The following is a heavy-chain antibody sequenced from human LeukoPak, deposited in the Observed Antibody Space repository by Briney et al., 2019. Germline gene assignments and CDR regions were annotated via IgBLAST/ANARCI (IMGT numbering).Heavy chain of an antibody. J-gene: IGHJ6*02. CDR3: ARDSSYGLDV. V-gene: IGHV4-59*01. Sequence: SETLSLTCTVSGGSISSYYWSWIRQPPGKGLEWIGYICYSGSANYNPSLKSRVTISVDTSKNQFSLKLTSVTAADTAVYYCARDSSYGLDVWGQGTTVTVSS. D-gene: IGHD6-6*01. CDR2: ICYSGSA. CDR1: GGSISSYY.